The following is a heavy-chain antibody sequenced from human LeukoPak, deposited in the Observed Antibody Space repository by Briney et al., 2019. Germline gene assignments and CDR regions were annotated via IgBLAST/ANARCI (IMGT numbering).Heavy chain of an antibody. Sequence: GGSLRLSCTASGFTFSDYYMSWIRQAPGKGLEWVSYISSSGSTIYYADSVKGRFTISRDNAKNSLYLQMNSLRAEDTAVYYCARLSAIFGVAPLDYWGQGTLVTVSS. CDR1: GFTFSDYY. J-gene: IGHJ4*02. V-gene: IGHV3-11*04. CDR3: ARLSAIFGVAPLDY. CDR2: ISSSGSTI. D-gene: IGHD3-3*01.